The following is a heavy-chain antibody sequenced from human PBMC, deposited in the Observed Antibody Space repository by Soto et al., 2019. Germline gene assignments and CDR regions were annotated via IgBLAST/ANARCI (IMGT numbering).Heavy chain of an antibody. CDR3: GRERGSKSMDV. CDR1: GFTFSNYW. V-gene: IGHV3-7*03. D-gene: IGHD2-15*01. Sequence: PGGSLRLSCAASGFTFSNYWMTCVRQAPGKGLEWVANIRQDGSENSYVGSVKGRFTISRDKTKNSLFLQMNNLRAEGAAIYYCGRERGSKSMDVWGQGTTVTV. CDR2: IRQDGSEN. J-gene: IGHJ6*02.